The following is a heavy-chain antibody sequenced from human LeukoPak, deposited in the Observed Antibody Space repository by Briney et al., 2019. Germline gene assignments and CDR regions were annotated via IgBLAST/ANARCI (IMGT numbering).Heavy chain of an antibody. J-gene: IGHJ4*02. Sequence: PSETLSLTCAVSGGSISSSNWWSWVRQAPGKGLEWVSSISSSSSYIYYADSVKGRFTISRDNAKNSLYLQMNSLRAEDTAVYYCARAQSGYDFSPYYFDYWGQGTLVTVSS. V-gene: IGHV3-21*01. D-gene: IGHD3-3*01. CDR1: GGSISSSN. CDR2: ISSSSSYI. CDR3: ARAQSGYDFSPYYFDY.